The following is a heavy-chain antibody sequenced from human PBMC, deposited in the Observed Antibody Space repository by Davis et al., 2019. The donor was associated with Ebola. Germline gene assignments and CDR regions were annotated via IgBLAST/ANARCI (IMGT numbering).Heavy chain of an antibody. Sequence: GESLKISCAASGFTFSSYSMNWVRQAPGKGLEWVSSISSSSSYIYYADSVKGRFTISRDNAKNSLYLQMNSLRAEDTAVYYCAAYYYDSSGVIFDYWGQGTLVTVSS. CDR2: ISSSSSYI. CDR3: AAYYYDSSGVIFDY. V-gene: IGHV3-21*04. CDR1: GFTFSSYS. D-gene: IGHD3-22*01. J-gene: IGHJ4*02.